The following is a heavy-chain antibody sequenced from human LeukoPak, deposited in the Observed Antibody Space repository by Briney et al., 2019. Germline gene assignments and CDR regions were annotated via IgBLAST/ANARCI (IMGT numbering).Heavy chain of an antibody. CDR3: ARELKVGASAAFDI. D-gene: IGHD1-26*01. Sequence: ASVKVSCKASGYTFTSYGISWVRQAPGQGLEWMGWISAYNGNTNYAQKLQGRVTMTTDTSTSTAYMELRSLRSDNTAVYYCARELKVGASAAFDIWGQGTMVTVSS. CDR1: GYTFTSYG. V-gene: IGHV1-18*01. J-gene: IGHJ3*02. CDR2: ISAYNGNT.